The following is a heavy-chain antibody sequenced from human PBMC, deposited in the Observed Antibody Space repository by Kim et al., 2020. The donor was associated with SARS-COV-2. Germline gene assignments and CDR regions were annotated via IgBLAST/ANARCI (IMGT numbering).Heavy chain of an antibody. Sequence: GGSLRLSCAASGFTFSNAWMSWVRQAPGKGLEWVGRIKSKTDGGTTDYAAPVKGRFTISRDDSKNTLYLQMNSLKTEDTAVYYCTGGYDHAELDYWGQGTLVTVSS. V-gene: IGHV3-15*01. J-gene: IGHJ4*02. CDR3: TGGYDHAELDY. CDR2: IKSKTDGGTT. D-gene: IGHD5-12*01. CDR1: GFTFSNAW.